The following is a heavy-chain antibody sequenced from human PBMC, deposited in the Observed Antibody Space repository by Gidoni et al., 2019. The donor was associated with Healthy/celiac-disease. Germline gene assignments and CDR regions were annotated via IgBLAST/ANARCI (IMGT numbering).Heavy chain of an antibody. D-gene: IGHD3-10*01. CDR1: GYTFTSYD. Sequence: QVQMGQSGAEVKKPGASVKVSCKASGYTFTSYDINWVRQATGQRLEWMGWMNPNSGNTGYAQKVQGRVTMTRNTSISTAYMELSSLRSEDTAVYYCARACKTMVRGVIIFSDYWGQGTLVTVSS. J-gene: IGHJ4*02. CDR2: MNPNSGNT. V-gene: IGHV1-8*01. CDR3: ARACKTMVRGVIIFSDY.